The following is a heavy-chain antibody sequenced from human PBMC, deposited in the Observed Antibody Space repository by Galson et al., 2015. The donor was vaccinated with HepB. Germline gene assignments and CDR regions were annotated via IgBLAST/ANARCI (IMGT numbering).Heavy chain of an antibody. CDR2: INPDNGNT. CDR1: GYTFTTYG. Sequence: SVKVSCKASGYTFTTYGISWVRQAPGQGLEWVGWINPDNGNTNYEQKLQGRVSMTTDTSTSTAYMELRSLRSDDTAVYYCARGPFFGELKRILVLQHWGQGTLVTVSS. J-gene: IGHJ1*01. V-gene: IGHV1-18*04. CDR3: ARGPFFGELKRILVLQH. D-gene: IGHD3-10*01.